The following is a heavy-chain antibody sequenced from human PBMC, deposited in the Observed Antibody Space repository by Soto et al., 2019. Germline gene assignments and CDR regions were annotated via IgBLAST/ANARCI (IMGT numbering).Heavy chain of an antibody. D-gene: IGHD1-7*01. CDR3: ARGENWNSRIRGYNWFHP. J-gene: IGHJ5*02. CDR2: TYYKSKWYT. Sequence: SQTLSLTCAISGDFVSSNSAAWNCIRQSPSRGLEWLGMTYYKSKWYTDYAVSVKSGLMINPDTSKNQFSLHLDSVTPDDTAVYFCARGENWNSRIRGYNWFHPWGQGTLVTVSS. V-gene: IGHV6-1*01. CDR1: GDFVSSNSAA.